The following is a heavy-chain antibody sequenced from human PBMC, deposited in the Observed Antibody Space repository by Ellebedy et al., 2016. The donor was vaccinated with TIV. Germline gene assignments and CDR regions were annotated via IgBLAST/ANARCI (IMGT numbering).Heavy chain of an antibody. V-gene: IGHV3-13*01. Sequence: GESLKISCAASGFTFSSHDMHWVRQGTGKGLEWVSGIGTAGDTHYSGSVKGRFTISRENGKNSLYLQMNSLKAEDTAMYYCARATAGLDVWGQGTTVSVSS. CDR2: IGTAGDT. J-gene: IGHJ6*02. CDR1: GFTFSSHD. CDR3: ARATAGLDV.